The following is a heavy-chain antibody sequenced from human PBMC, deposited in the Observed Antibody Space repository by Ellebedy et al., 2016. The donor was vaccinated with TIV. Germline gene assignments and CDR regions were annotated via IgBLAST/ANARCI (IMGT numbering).Heavy chain of an antibody. V-gene: IGHV1-69*13. D-gene: IGHD6-19*01. J-gene: IGHJ4*02. CDR1: GGTFSGYV. CDR2: IIPVFRTP. CDR3: ASLPSSGWYHRYYFDN. Sequence: SVKVSCXASGGTFSGYVISWVRQAPGQGLEWIGGIIPVFRTPNYGQKFQGRVTITEDESTSTAYMELSSLRSEDTAVYYCASLPSSGWYHRYYFDNWGQGTLVTVSS.